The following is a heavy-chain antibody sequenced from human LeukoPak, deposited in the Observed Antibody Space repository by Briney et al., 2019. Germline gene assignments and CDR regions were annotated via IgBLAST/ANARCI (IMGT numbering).Heavy chain of an antibody. J-gene: IGHJ4*02. CDR3: AKRAHSSSWYLDY. D-gene: IGHD6-13*01. CDR2: INSDGSST. Sequence: GGSLRLSCAASGFTFSSYEMNWVRQAPGKGLVWVSRINSDGSSTSYADSVKGRFTISRDNAKNSLYLQMNSLRAEDTAVYYCAKRAHSSSWYLDYWGQGTLVTVSS. CDR1: GFTFSSYE. V-gene: IGHV3-74*01.